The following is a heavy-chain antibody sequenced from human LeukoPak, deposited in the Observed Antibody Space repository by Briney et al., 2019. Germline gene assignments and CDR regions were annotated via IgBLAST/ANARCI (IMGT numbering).Heavy chain of an antibody. D-gene: IGHD3-10*01. V-gene: IGHV3-7*03. CDR1: GFTFSSNW. J-gene: IGHJ4*02. Sequence: GGSLRLSCAASGFTFSSNWMSWVRQAPGKGLEWVANIKQDGSEKYYVDSVKGRFTISRDNSKNTLYLQMNSLRAEDTAVYYCTRGASYYDYWGQGTLVTVSS. CDR3: TRGASYYDY. CDR2: IKQDGSEK.